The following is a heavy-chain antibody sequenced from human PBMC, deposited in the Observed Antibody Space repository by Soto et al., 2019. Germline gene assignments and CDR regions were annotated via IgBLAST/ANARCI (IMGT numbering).Heavy chain of an antibody. CDR3: AKDRSAYCGGDCPLDY. D-gene: IGHD2-21*02. J-gene: IGHJ4*02. CDR1: GFTFSSYA. CDR2: ISGSGGST. Sequence: EVQLLESGGGLVQPGGSLRLSCAASGFTFSSYAMSWVRQAPGKGLEWVSAISGSGGSTYYAYSVKGRFTISRDNSKNTLYLQMNSLRAEDTAVYYCAKDRSAYCGGDCPLDYWGQGTLVTVSS. V-gene: IGHV3-23*01.